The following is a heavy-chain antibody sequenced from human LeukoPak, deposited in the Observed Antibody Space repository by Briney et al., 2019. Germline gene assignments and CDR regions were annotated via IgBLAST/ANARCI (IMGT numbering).Heavy chain of an antibody. V-gene: IGHV4-61*02. CDR1: GGSISSGSYY. J-gene: IGHJ4*02. D-gene: IGHD2-15*01. Sequence: SQTLSLTCTVSGGSISSGSYYWSWIRQPAGKGLEWIGRIYTSGSTNYNPSLKSRVTISVDTSKNQFSLKLSSVTAADTAVYYCARVGVVAAFDYWGQGTLVTVSS. CDR3: ARVGVVAAFDY. CDR2: IYTSGST.